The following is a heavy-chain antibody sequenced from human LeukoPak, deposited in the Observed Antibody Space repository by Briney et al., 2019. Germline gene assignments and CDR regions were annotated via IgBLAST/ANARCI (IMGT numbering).Heavy chain of an antibody. CDR1: GYTFTSYD. CDR3: ARGRRGYSYGVEGYYFDY. J-gene: IGHJ4*02. V-gene: IGHV1-8*03. CDR2: MNPNSGNT. D-gene: IGHD5-18*01. Sequence: ASVKVSCKASGYTFTSYDINWVRQATGQGLEWMGWMNPNSGNTGYAQKFQGRVTITRNTSISTAYMELSSLRSEDTAVYYCARGRRGYSYGVEGYYFDYWGQGTLVTVSS.